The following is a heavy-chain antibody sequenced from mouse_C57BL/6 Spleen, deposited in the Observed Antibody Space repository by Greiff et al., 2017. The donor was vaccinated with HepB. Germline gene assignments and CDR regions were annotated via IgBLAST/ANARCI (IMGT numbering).Heavy chain of an antibody. CDR2: IHPNSGST. Sequence: QVQLQQPGAELVKPGASVKLSCKASGYTFTSYWMHWVKQRPGQGLEWIGMIHPNSGSTNYNEKFKSKATLTVDKSSSTAYMQLSSLTSEDSAVYYCAIEDYYGSSLDYWGQGTTLTVSS. CDR1: GYTFTSYW. J-gene: IGHJ2*01. D-gene: IGHD1-1*01. V-gene: IGHV1-64*01. CDR3: AIEDYYGSSLDY.